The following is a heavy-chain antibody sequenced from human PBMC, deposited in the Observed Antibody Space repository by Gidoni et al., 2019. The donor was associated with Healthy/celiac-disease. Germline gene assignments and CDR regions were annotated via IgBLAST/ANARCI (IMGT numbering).Heavy chain of an antibody. CDR1: GGTFSSYA. Sequence: QVQLVQSGAEVKKPGSSVKVSCKASGGTFSSYAISWVRQAPGQGLEWMGRIIPILGIANYAQKFQGRVTITADKSTSTAYMELSSLRSEDTAVYYCARAGDSSSPVAWYFDLWGRGTLVTVSS. CDR2: IIPILGIA. V-gene: IGHV1-69*04. J-gene: IGHJ2*01. D-gene: IGHD6-6*01. CDR3: ARAGDSSSPVAWYFDL.